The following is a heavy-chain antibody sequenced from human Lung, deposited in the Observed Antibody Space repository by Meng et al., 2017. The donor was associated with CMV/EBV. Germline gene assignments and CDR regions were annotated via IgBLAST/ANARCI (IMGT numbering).Heavy chain of an antibody. CDR1: GFTLRRYW. CDR2: IDSDGRDI. D-gene: IGHD1-26*01. Sequence: VRLGESGGGLVPPGGSLRLSCAVSGFTLRRYWMHWVRQGPGKGLEWVSRIDSDGRDITYADSVRGRFTISRDDAKNTLYLQMNSLRVEDTAVYYCARGVAESLGWEMGYWGQGTLVTVSS. V-gene: IGHV3-74*03. CDR3: ARGVAESLGWEMGY. J-gene: IGHJ4*02.